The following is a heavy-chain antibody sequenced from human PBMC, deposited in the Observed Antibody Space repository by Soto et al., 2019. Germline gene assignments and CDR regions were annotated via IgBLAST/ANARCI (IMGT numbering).Heavy chain of an antibody. CDR2: ISSGGFSI. D-gene: IGHD6-6*01. J-gene: IGHJ6*02. Sequence: EVQLVESGGGLVKPGGSLRLSCAASGFTFRSYSMNWVRQAPGKGLEWVSSISSGGFSINYADSVKGRFSISRDNAQNSLHLQLNNSRAEDTAVYYCARNESSNIYGMDVWGQGTTVTVSS. CDR3: ARNESSNIYGMDV. CDR1: GFTFRSYS. V-gene: IGHV3-21*01.